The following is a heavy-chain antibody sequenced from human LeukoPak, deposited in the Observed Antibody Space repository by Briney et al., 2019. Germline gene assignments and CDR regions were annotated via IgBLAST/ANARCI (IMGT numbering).Heavy chain of an antibody. V-gene: IGHV3-21*06. CDR3: ARDPYSGNYGNYYYYYMDV. CDR2: IISSSSYI. D-gene: IGHD1-26*01. CDR1: GFTFSTYN. Sequence: GGSLRLSCAASGFTFSTYNMNWVRHAPGKGLEWISSIISSSSYIYYADSVKGRFTISRDNAKNSLFLQMNNLSPDDTAVYFCARDPYSGNYGNYYYYYMDVWGKGTTVTISS. J-gene: IGHJ6*03.